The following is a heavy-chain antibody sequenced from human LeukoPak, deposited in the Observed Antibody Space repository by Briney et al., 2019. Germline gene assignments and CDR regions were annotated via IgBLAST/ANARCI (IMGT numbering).Heavy chain of an antibody. V-gene: IGHV3-11*04. CDR3: ARDSTPNFF. Sequence: GGSLRLSCAASGFTFSNYYMSWVRQAPGKGLGWVSYISRSGSNRYYVDSVKGRFTISRDNAKNSLYLQMNRLRVEDTAVYYCARDSTPNFFWGQGTLVTASS. CDR1: GFTFSNYY. D-gene: IGHD2/OR15-2a*01. J-gene: IGHJ4*02. CDR2: ISRSGSNR.